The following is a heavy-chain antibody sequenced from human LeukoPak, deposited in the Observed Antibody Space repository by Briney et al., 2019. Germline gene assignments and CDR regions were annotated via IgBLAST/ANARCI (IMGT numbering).Heavy chain of an antibody. Sequence: GESLKISCKGSGYSFTSYWIGWVHQMPGKGLEWMGIIYPGDSDTRYSPSLQGQVTISADKSISTAYLQWSSLKASDTAMYYCARASGEGMTADLDFDYWGQGTLVTVST. D-gene: IGHD2-21*02. J-gene: IGHJ4*02. CDR3: ARASGEGMTADLDFDY. CDR1: GYSFTSYW. CDR2: IYPGDSDT. V-gene: IGHV5-51*07.